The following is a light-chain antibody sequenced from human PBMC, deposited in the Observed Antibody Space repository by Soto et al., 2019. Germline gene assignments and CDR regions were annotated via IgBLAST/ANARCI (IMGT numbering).Light chain of an antibody. Sequence: DIQMTQSPSTLSASVGDRVTITCRANQSISTWLAWYQQEPGKAPKLLIYKASHLDSGVPSRFSGSGSGTDFTLTISRLQPDDFAAYYCQQYNSYSRTCGQGTKVEIK. V-gene: IGKV1-5*03. CDR3: QQYNSYSRT. J-gene: IGKJ1*01. CDR2: KAS. CDR1: QSISTW.